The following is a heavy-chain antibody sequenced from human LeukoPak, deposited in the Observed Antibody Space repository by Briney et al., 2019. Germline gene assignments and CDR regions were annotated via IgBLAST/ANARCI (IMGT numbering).Heavy chain of an antibody. CDR3: ARGHGSSWRFDP. CDR2: IYNTGRT. Sequence: SETLSLTCTVSGYSFSSHYWSWIRQPPGKGLEWIGYIYNTGRTKYNPSLKSRVPISVDMSKNQFSLNLSSVTPAETGVYYCARGHGSSWRFDPWGEGTLVTVSS. D-gene: IGHD6-13*01. CDR1: GYSFSSHY. J-gene: IGHJ5*02. V-gene: IGHV4-59*11.